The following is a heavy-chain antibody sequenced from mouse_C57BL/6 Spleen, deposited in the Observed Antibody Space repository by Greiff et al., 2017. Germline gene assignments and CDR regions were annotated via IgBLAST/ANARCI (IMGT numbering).Heavy chain of an antibody. D-gene: IGHD1-1*02. J-gene: IGHJ4*01. CDR1: GYAFTNYL. CDR3: AREVFRYGDYAMDY. V-gene: IGHV1-54*01. Sequence: VKLQQSGAELVRPGTSVKVSCKASGYAFTNYLIEWVKQRPGQGLEWIGVINPGSGGTNYNEKFKGKATLTADKSSSTAYMQLSSLTSEDSAVYFCAREVFRYGDYAMDYWGQGTSVTVSS. CDR2: INPGSGGT.